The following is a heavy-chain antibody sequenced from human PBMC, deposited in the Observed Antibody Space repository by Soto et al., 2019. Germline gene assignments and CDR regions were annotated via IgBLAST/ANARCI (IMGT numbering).Heavy chain of an antibody. CDR3: ARPEYSRNSYIMDV. D-gene: IGHD1-26*01. V-gene: IGHV3-33*01. CDR2: IWDDGSNK. Sequence: GGSLRLSCVASGFTFSNYGMHWVRQAPGKGLEWVAVIWDDGSNKFYADSLKGRFTISRDNSKNTLYLQMNSLRAEDTAVYYCARPEYSRNSYIMDVWGQGTTVTVSS. CDR1: GFTFSNYG. J-gene: IGHJ6*02.